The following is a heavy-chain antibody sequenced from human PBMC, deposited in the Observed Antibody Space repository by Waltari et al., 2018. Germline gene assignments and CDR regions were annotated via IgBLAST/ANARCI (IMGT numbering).Heavy chain of an antibody. CDR2: INSDGSST. CDR1: GFTFSSHW. J-gene: IGHJ5*02. D-gene: IGHD6-13*01. V-gene: IGHV3-74*01. CDR3: ARRVRAAAGTWFDP. Sequence: EVQLVESGGGLVQPGGSLRLSCAASGFTFSSHWMHWVRQAPGKGLVWVSRINSDGSSTSYADSVKGRFTISRDNAKNTLYLQMNSLRAEDTAVYYCARRVRAAAGTWFDPWGQGTLVTVSS.